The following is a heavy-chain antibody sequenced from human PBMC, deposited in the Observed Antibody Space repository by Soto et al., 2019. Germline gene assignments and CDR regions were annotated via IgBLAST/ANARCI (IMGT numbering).Heavy chain of an antibody. J-gene: IGHJ4*02. Sequence: EVQLLESGGGLVQPGGSLRLSCAASGFTFSSYAMSWVRQAPGKGLEWVSAISGSGGSTYYADSVKGRFTISRDNSKNTLYLQMNSLSAEDTAVYYCATRIVVVPAATASYDYIWGSYRSTEDYWGQGTLVTVSS. D-gene: IGHD3-16*02. CDR1: GFTFSSYA. V-gene: IGHV3-23*01. CDR2: ISGSGGST. CDR3: ATRIVVVPAATASYDYIWGSYRSTEDY.